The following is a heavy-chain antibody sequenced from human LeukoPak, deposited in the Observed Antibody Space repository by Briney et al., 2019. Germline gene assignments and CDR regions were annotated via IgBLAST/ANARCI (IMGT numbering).Heavy chain of an antibody. Sequence: GESLKISCKGSGYSFTSYWIGWVRQMPGKGLEWMGIIYPGDSDTRYSPSFQGQVTISADKSISTAYLQWSSLKASDTAMYYCARSIVVVPAAIIHHDAFDIWGQGTMVTVSS. CDR1: GYSFTSYW. D-gene: IGHD2-2*01. CDR2: IYPGDSDT. J-gene: IGHJ3*02. V-gene: IGHV5-51*01. CDR3: ARSIVVVPAAIIHHDAFDI.